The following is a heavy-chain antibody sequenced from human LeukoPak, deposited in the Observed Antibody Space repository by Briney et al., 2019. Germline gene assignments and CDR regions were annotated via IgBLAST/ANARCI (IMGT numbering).Heavy chain of an antibody. Sequence: SETLSLTCTVSGYSISSGYYWGWIRQPPGKGLEWIGSIYHSGSTYYNPSLKSRVTISVDTPKNQFSLKLSSVTAADTAVYYCARVVLVAVAGTRWFDPWGQGTLVTVSS. V-gene: IGHV4-38-2*02. D-gene: IGHD6-19*01. CDR1: GYSISSGYY. J-gene: IGHJ5*02. CDR3: ARVVLVAVAGTRWFDP. CDR2: IYHSGST.